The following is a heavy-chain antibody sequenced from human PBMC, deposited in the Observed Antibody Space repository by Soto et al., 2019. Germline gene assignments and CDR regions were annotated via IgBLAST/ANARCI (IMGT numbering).Heavy chain of an antibody. V-gene: IGHV2-5*02. CDR2: IYWDDDK. D-gene: IGHD1-1*01. J-gene: IGHJ4*02. CDR1: GFSLSTRGVG. Sequence: QITLKESGPTRVKPTQTLTLTCTFSGFSLSTRGVGLGWIRQPPGKALERLALIYWDDDKRYSPSLKSRLTITNDTSKNLVVLPMTNMDPVDSATYYCAHNAGLQGNWNGGYFDFWGQGSLLTVSS. CDR3: AHNAGLQGNWNGGYFDF.